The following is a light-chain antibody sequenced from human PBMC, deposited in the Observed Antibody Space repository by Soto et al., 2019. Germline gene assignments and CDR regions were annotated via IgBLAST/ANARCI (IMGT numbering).Light chain of an antibody. Sequence: EIVLTQSPGTLSLSPGERATLSCRASQTVSSSSLAWYQQKPGQAPRLLIYGASGRATGIPDRFSGSGSGTDFTLTISRLEPEDFAVYNCQQYGSSPYTFGLGTKLEI. CDR2: GAS. CDR3: QQYGSSPYT. V-gene: IGKV3-20*01. CDR1: QTVSSSS. J-gene: IGKJ2*01.